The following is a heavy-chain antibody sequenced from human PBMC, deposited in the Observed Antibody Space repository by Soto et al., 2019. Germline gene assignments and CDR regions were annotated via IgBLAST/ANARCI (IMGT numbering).Heavy chain of an antibody. CDR3: ARHVPAAGYYYGMDV. J-gene: IGHJ6*02. Sequence: SVKVSCKASGYTFTRYSRHWGRQAPGQRLEWMGGIIPIFGTANYAQKFQGRVTITADESTSTACMELSSLRSEDTAVYYCARHVPAAGYYYGMDVWGQGTTVTVSS. D-gene: IGHD2-2*01. V-gene: IGHV1-69*13. CDR2: IIPIFGTA. CDR1: GYTFTRYS.